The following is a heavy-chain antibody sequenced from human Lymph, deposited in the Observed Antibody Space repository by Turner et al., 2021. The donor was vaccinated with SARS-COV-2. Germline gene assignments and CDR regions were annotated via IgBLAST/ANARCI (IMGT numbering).Heavy chain of an antibody. D-gene: IGHD3-3*01. Sequence: QVQLVESGGGVVQPVRSLRLSCAASGFTFSSYGMHWVRQAPGKGLEWVAVISYDGSNKYYADSVKGRFTISRDNSKNTLYLQMNSLRAEDTAVYYCAKVRSIFGVVIGGMDVWGQGTTVTVAS. CDR3: AKVRSIFGVVIGGMDV. V-gene: IGHV3-30*18. CDR2: ISYDGSNK. CDR1: GFTFSSYG. J-gene: IGHJ6*02.